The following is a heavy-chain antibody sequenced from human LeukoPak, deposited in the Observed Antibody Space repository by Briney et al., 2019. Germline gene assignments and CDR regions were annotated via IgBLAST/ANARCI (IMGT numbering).Heavy chain of an antibody. CDR3: AREGAFSTSSWYAY. Sequence: SQTLSLTCAISGDSVSSNSAAWNWIRQSPSRGLEWLGRTYYRSRWYNDYAVSVQSRITINADTSKNQFSLQLNSVTPEDTAVYYRAREGAFSTSSWYAYWGQGTLVTVSS. D-gene: IGHD6-13*01. V-gene: IGHV6-1*01. J-gene: IGHJ4*02. CDR2: TYYRSRWYN. CDR1: GDSVSSNSAA.